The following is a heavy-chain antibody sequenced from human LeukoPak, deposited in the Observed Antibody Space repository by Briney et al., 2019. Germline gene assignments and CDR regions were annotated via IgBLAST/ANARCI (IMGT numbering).Heavy chain of an antibody. J-gene: IGHJ6*03. V-gene: IGHV3-7*01. CDR2: IKQDGSEK. CDR1: GFTFSSYW. D-gene: IGHD1-26*01. Sequence: QPGGSLRLSCAASGFTFSSYWMSWVRQAPGKGLEWVANIKQDGSEKYYVESVKGRFTISRDNAKNSLYLQMNSLRAEDTAVYYCARRKFSGSSSSYYYYYYMDVWGKGTTVTVSS. CDR3: ARRKFSGSSSSYYYYYYMDV.